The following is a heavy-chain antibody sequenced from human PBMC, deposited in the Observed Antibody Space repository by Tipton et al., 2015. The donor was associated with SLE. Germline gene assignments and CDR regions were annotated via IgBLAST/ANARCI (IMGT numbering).Heavy chain of an antibody. J-gene: IGHJ3*02. CDR3: ARVPLVDDAFDI. CDR2: IYYSGST. CDR1: GGSISSSSYY. V-gene: IGHV4-39*07. Sequence: GLVKPSETLSLICTVSGGSISSSSYYWGWIRQSPGKGLEWIGSIYYSGSTRYNPSLKSRVTISVDTSKNQFSLKLSSVTAADSAVYYCARVPLVDDAFDIWGQGPMVTVSS.